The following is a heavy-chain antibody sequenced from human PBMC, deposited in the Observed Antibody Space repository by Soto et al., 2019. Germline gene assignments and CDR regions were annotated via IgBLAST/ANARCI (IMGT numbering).Heavy chain of an antibody. CDR1: GFTFSDYY. J-gene: IGHJ3*01. D-gene: IGHD3-16*01. CDR2: ITGNSAFT. CDR3: AKNRDYDYDAFDV. Sequence: PGGSLRLSCAASGFTFSDYYMSWVRQAPGKGLEWVSGITGNSAFTYYADSVKGRFTISRDNSKNTLYLQMNTLRVEDTAVYYCAKNRDYDYDAFDVWGQGTVVTVS. V-gene: IGHV3-23*01.